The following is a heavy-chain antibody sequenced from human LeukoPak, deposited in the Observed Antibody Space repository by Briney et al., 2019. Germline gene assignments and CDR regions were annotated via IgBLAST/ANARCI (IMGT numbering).Heavy chain of an antibody. CDR3: ARAHNRGWYGDR. CDR2: VSYSGST. V-gene: IGHV4-59*01. Sequence: SETLSLTCTVSGGSISGYYWSWFRQPPGKGLEWIGYVSYSGSTNYNPSLKSRVTTSVDTSKDQFSLKLSSVTAADTAVYYCARAHNRGWYGDRWGQGTLVTVSS. CDR1: GGSISGYY. J-gene: IGHJ4*02. D-gene: IGHD6-19*01.